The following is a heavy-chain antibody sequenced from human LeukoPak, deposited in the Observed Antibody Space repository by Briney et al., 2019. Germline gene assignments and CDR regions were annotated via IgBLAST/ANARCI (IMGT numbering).Heavy chain of an antibody. CDR1: GYTFTSYA. Sequence: ASVKVSCKASGYTFTSYAMRWVRQAPGQRLEWMGWINAGNGNTKYSQKFQGRVTITRDTSASTAYMELSSLRSEDTAVYYCARVRVYYGMDVWGQGTTVTVSS. V-gene: IGHV1-3*01. J-gene: IGHJ6*02. CDR2: INAGNGNT. CDR3: ARVRVYYGMDV.